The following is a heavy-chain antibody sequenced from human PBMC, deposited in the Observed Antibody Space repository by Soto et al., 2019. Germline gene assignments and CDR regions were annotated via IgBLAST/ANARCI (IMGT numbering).Heavy chain of an antibody. V-gene: IGHV1-18*01. CDR1: GYTFTSYG. CDR3: ARPHLYYYDSIPFDY. J-gene: IGHJ4*02. Sequence: ASVKVSCKASGYTFTSYGISWVRQAPGQGLEWMGWISAYNGNTNYAQKLQGRVTMTTDTSTSTAYMELRSLRSDDTAVYYCARPHLYYYDSIPFDYWGQGTLVTVSS. D-gene: IGHD3-22*01. CDR2: ISAYNGNT.